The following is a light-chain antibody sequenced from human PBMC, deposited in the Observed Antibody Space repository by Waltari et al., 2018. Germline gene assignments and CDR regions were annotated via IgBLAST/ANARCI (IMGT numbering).Light chain of an antibody. CDR3: CSYAGSSTFKV. CDR2: EVS. CDR1: SSAVGRYNL. Sequence: QSALTQPASVSGSPGQSITISCTGTSSAVGRYNLVSWYQQHPGKAPKLMIYEVSTRPSGVSNRFSGSKSGNTASLTISGLQAEDEADYYCCSYAGSSTFKVFGGGTKLTVL. V-gene: IGLV2-23*02. J-gene: IGLJ3*02.